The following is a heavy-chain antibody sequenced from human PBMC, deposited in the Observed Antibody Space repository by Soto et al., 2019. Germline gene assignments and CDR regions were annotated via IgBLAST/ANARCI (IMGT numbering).Heavy chain of an antibody. Sequence: GGSLRLSCAASGFSFSSYHMDWVRQAPGKGLEWVSYISRGSEAIYYADSVKGRFTISRDNAQNSLYLQMNSLRDEDTAVYYCARDGRRGYDMDVWGQGTTVT. CDR1: GFSFSSYH. V-gene: IGHV3-48*02. CDR2: ISRGSEAI. J-gene: IGHJ6*02. D-gene: IGHD6-6*01. CDR3: ARDGRRGYDMDV.